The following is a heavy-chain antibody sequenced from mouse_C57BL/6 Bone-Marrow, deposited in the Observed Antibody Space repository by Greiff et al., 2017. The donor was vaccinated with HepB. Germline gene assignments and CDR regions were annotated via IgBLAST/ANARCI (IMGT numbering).Heavy chain of an antibody. CDR1: GFTFSSYG. J-gene: IGHJ2*01. V-gene: IGHV5-6*01. CDR3: ARRYDYDGSFDY. Sequence: EVQRVESGGDLVKPGGSLKLSCAASGFTFSSYGMSWVRQTPDKRLEWVATISSGGSYTYYPDSVKGRFTISRDNAKNTLYLQMSSLKSEDTAMYYCARRYDYDGSFDYWGQGTTLTVSS. D-gene: IGHD2-4*01. CDR2: ISSGGSYT.